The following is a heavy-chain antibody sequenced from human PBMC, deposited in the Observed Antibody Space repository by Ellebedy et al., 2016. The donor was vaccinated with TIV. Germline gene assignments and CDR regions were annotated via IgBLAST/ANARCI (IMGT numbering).Heavy chain of an antibody. D-gene: IGHD1-1*01. Sequence: SETLSLTCAVSGASISRGGYSWNWVRQPPGKALEWIGLIYDSGTTYYNPSLKSRLSISVDRSKNQFSLNLTSVTAADTAVYYCARAWRDWGQGTLVTVSS. V-gene: IGHV4-30-2*01. J-gene: IGHJ4*02. CDR1: GASISRGGYS. CDR2: IYDSGTT. CDR3: ARAWRD.